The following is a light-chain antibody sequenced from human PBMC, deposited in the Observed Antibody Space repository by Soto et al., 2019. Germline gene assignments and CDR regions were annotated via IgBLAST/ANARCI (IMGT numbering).Light chain of an antibody. V-gene: IGKV3-20*01. CDR1: QSVSSSY. CDR3: QQYGSSPRT. Sequence: EVVLTESLGTLSLSAEEKATLSCRVCQSVSSSYLAWYQQKPGQAPRLLIYGASSRATGIPDRFSGSGSGTDFTLTISRLEPEDFAVYYCQQYGSSPRTFGQGPKVDI. J-gene: IGKJ1*01. CDR2: GAS.